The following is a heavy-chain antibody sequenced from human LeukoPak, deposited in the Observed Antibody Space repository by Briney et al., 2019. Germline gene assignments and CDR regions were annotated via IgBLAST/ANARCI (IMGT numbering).Heavy chain of an antibody. Sequence: PSETLSLTCTVSGGSISSSNYYWVWIRQPTGKGLEWVGSIYYSGSTYYNPSLKSPVTISVDTSKNQFSLKLSSVTAADTAVYYCALRYFDRDYWGQGTLVTVSS. CDR2: IYYSGST. CDR3: ALRYFDRDY. D-gene: IGHD3-9*01. CDR1: GGSISSSNYY. J-gene: IGHJ4*02. V-gene: IGHV4-39*01.